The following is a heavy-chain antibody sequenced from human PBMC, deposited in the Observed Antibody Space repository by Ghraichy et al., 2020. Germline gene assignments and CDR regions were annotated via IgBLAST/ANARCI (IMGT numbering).Heavy chain of an antibody. D-gene: IGHD3-3*01. J-gene: IGHJ4*02. Sequence: SQTLSLTCTVSGGSISSDSYYWSWIRQHPGQGLEWIGYIFHSGSTYYNPSLKSRVTISVDTSKNQFYLRLSSVTAADTAVYYCARESNMDFWSVYTMGGYFDYWGQGTLVSVSS. CDR3: ARESNMDFWSVYTMGGYFDY. V-gene: IGHV4-31*03. CDR2: IFHSGST. CDR1: GGSISSDSYY.